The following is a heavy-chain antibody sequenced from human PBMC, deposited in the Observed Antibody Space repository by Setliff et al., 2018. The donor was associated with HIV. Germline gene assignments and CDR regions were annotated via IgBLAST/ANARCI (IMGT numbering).Heavy chain of an antibody. CDR1: GYTFTGYY. V-gene: IGHV1-69-2*01. J-gene: IGHJ4*02. CDR3: AILPSLGMVVPLDF. Sequence: GASVKVSCKASGYTFTGYYMHWVRQAPGQGLEWMGRVDPEDDETIYAEKFQDRVTITADTSKDTAYMELNRLRSEDTALYYCAILPSLGMVVPLDFWGQGTLVTVSS. CDR2: VDPEDDET. D-gene: IGHD2-15*01.